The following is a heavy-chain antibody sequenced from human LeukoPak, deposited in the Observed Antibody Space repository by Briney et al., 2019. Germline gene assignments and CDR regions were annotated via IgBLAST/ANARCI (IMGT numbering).Heavy chain of an antibody. V-gene: IGHV3-21*01. CDR2: ISSSSSYI. D-gene: IGHD4-17*01. Sequence: GGSLRLSCAASGFTFSRYSMNWVRQAPGRGLEWVSSISSSSSYIYYADSLKGRFTISRDNAKNPLHLQMNSLRAEDTAVYFCARDRIIYGDYGDAFDIWGQGTMVTVSS. CDR3: ARDRIIYGDYGDAFDI. J-gene: IGHJ3*02. CDR1: GFTFSRYS.